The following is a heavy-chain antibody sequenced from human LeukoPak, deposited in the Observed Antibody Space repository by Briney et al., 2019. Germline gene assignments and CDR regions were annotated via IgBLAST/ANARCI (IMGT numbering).Heavy chain of an antibody. V-gene: IGHV4-34*01. CDR1: GGSFSGYY. Sequence: PSETLSLTCGVYGGSFSGYYWSWIRQPPGKGLEWIGEINHSGSTHHNPSLKSRVAISLDTSKNQFSLKLSSVTAADTAIYHCARGRYFDLWGQGTLVTVSS. J-gene: IGHJ4*02. CDR2: INHSGST. D-gene: IGHD3-9*01. CDR3: ARGRYFDL.